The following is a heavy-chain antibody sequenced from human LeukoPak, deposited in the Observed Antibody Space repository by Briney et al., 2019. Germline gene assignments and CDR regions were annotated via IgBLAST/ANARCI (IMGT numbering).Heavy chain of an antibody. CDR3: ANFRYISGSFDY. D-gene: IGHD6-19*01. CDR2: INHSGST. J-gene: IGHJ4*02. V-gene: IGHV4-34*01. Sequence: SETLSLTCAVYGGSFSGYYWSWIRQPPGKGLEWIGEINHSGSTNYNPSLKSRVTISVDTSKNQFSPRLSSVTAADTAVYYCANFRYISGSFDYWGQGTLVTVSS. CDR1: GGSFSGYY.